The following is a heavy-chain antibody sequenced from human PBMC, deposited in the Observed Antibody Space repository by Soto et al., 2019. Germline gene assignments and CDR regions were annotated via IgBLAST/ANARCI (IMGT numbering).Heavy chain of an antibody. CDR3: ARATYYYDRSGYLYYFDY. CDR1: GYTFTSYA. D-gene: IGHD3-22*01. Sequence: GASVKVSCKASGYTFTSYAMHWVRQAPSQRLEWMGWINAGNGNTKYSQKFQGRVTITRDTSASTAYMELSSLRSEDTAVYYCARATYYYDRSGYLYYFDYWGQGILVTVSS. J-gene: IGHJ4*02. CDR2: INAGNGNT. V-gene: IGHV1-3*01.